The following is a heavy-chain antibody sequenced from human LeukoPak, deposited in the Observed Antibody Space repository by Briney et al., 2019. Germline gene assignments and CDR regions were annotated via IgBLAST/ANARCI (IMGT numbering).Heavy chain of an antibody. V-gene: IGHV1-69*05. CDR3: GRKAGDCGGGSCYSIDY. Sequence: SVKVSXKAFGGSFGSEAISWVRQAPGQGLEWMGGLIPIFGTANYAQKFQGRVTITTDESTSTAYMEVSSLRSEDTAVYYCGRKAGDCGGGSCYSIDYWGQGTLVTVSS. J-gene: IGHJ4*02. CDR2: LIPIFGTA. D-gene: IGHD2-15*01. CDR1: GGSFGSEA.